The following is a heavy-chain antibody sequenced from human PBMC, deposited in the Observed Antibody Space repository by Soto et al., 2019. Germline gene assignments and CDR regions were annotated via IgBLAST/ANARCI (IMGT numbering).Heavy chain of an antibody. V-gene: IGHV1-3*01. CDR3: ARGDTMVRGVIIDYFDD. D-gene: IGHD3-10*01. CDR1: GYTFTSYA. Sequence: ASVKVSCKASGYTFTSYAMHWVRQAPGQRLEWMGWINAGNGNTKYSQKFQGRVTITRDTSASTAYMELSSLRSEDTAVYYCARGDTMVRGVIIDYFDDWGQGTLVTVSS. CDR2: INAGNGNT. J-gene: IGHJ4*02.